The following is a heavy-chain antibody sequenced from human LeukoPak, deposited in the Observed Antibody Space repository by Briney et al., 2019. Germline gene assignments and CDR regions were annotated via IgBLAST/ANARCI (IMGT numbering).Heavy chain of an antibody. CDR1: GYTFTGYY. Sequence: EASVKVSCKASGYTFTGYYMHWVRQAPGQGLEWMGWINPNSGGTNYAQKFQGWVTMTRDTSISTVYMELSSLRSEDTAVYYCARDRGVNSYGPDFDYWGQGTLVTVSS. CDR3: ARDRGVNSYGPDFDY. D-gene: IGHD5-18*01. V-gene: IGHV1-2*04. CDR2: INPNSGGT. J-gene: IGHJ4*02.